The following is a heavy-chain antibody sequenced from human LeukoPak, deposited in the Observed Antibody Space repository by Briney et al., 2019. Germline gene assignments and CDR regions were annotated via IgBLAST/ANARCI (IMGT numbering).Heavy chain of an antibody. D-gene: IGHD3-16*01. CDR3: AKEGDEFRGYLDV. V-gene: IGHV3-21*01. J-gene: IGHJ6*03. CDR1: GFTFSSYS. Sequence: GGSLRLSCAASGFTFSSYSMNWVRQAPGKGLEWVSSISSSSSYIYYADSVKGRFTISRDNAKNSLYLQMNNLRDGDTAVYYCAKEGDEFRGYLDVWGKGTTVTVSS. CDR2: ISSSSSYI.